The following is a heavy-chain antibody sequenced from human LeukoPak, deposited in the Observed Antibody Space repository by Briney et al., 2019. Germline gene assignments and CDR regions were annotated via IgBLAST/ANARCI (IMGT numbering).Heavy chain of an antibody. Sequence: SVKVSCKASGGTFSSYAISWVRQAPGQGLEWMGGIIPIFGTANYAQKFQGRVTITTDESTSTAYVELTSLRSEDAAVYYCAAREGYCGGGSCFSSLDSWGQGTLVTVSS. D-gene: IGHD2-15*01. CDR3: AAREGYCGGGSCFSSLDS. CDR2: IIPIFGTA. J-gene: IGHJ4*02. V-gene: IGHV1-69*05. CDR1: GGTFSSYA.